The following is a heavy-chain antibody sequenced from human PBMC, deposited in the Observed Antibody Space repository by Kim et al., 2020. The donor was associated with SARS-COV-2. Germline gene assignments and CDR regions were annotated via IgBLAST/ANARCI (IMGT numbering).Heavy chain of an antibody. V-gene: IGHV3-43*02. CDR3: ARDYDILTGYYRANYYYYGMDV. Sequence: GGSLRLSCAASGFTFDDYAMHWVRQAPGKGLEWVSLISGDGGSTYYADSVKGRFTISRDNSKNSLYLQMNSLRTEDTALYYCARDYDILTGYYRANYYYYGMDVWGQGTTVTVSS. CDR1: GFTFDDYA. CDR2: ISGDGGST. J-gene: IGHJ6*02. D-gene: IGHD3-9*01.